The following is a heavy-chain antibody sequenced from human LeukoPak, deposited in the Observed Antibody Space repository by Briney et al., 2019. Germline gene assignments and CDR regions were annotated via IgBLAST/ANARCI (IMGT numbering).Heavy chain of an antibody. CDR1: GYTFTVYY. CDR2: INPNSGGT. Sequence: ASVKVSCKASGYTFTVYYMHWVRQAPGQGLEWMGWINPNSGGTNYAQKFQGRVTMTRDTSISTAYMELSRLRSDDTAVYYCARWSFNVWGSYRYTNNWFDPWGQGTLVTVSS. V-gene: IGHV1-2*02. CDR3: ARWSFNVWGSYRYTNNWFDP. D-gene: IGHD3-16*02. J-gene: IGHJ5*02.